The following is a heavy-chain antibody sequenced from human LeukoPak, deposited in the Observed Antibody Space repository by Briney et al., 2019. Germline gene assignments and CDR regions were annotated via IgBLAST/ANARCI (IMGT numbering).Heavy chain of an antibody. D-gene: IGHD5-18*01. CDR3: ARDRTAMVNALYYYYGMDV. CDR2: TYYRSKWYN. V-gene: IGHV6-1*01. CDR1: GDSVSSISAA. Sequence: SQTLSLTCAISGDSVSSISAAWSWIRQSPSRGLEWLGRTYYRSKWYNDYAVSVKSRITINPDTSKNQFSLQLNSVTPEDTAVYYCARDRTAMVNALYYYYGMDVWGQGTTVTVSS. J-gene: IGHJ6*02.